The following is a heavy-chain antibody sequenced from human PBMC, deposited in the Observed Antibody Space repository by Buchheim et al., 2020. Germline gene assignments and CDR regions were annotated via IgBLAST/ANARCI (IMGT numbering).Heavy chain of an antibody. D-gene: IGHD2-2*01. CDR1: GGSFSGYY. CDR2: INHSGRT. Sequence: QVQLQQWGAGLLKPSETLSLTCAVYGGSFSGYYWSWIRQPPGKGLEWIGEINHSGRTNYNPSLKSRVTISVDTSKNQFSLKMSSVTAADTAVYYCARGPGCSSTSWYPDYWGQGTL. CDR3: ARGPGCSSTSWYPDY. V-gene: IGHV4-34*01. J-gene: IGHJ4*02.